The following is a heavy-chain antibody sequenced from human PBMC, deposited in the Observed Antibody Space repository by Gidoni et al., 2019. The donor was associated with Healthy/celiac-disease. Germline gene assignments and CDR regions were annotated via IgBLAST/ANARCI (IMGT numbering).Heavy chain of an antibody. CDR3: ARLHYDFWNYYFDY. CDR1: GGSISSYY. J-gene: IGHJ4*02. V-gene: IGHV4-4*07. CDR2: IYTSGST. Sequence: QVQLQESGPGLVKPSETLSLTCTVSGGSISSYYWSWIRQPAGKGLEWIGRIYTSGSTNYNPSLKSRVTMSVDTSKNQFSLKLSSVTAADTAVYYCARLHYDFWNYYFDYWGQGTLVTVSS. D-gene: IGHD3-3*01.